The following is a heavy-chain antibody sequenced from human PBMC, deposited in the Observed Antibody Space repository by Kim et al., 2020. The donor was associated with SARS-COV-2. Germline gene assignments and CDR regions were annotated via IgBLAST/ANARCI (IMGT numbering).Heavy chain of an antibody. CDR2: IYYSGST. J-gene: IGHJ2*01. CDR3: ASPTAMASPYWYFDL. Sequence: SETLSLTCTVSGGSISSSSYYWGWIRQPPGKGLEWIGSIYYSGSTYYNPSLKSRVTISVDTSKNQFSLKLSSVTAADTAVYYCASPTAMASPYWYFDLWGPGPLGPVSS. CDR1: GGSISSSSYY. D-gene: IGHD5-18*01. V-gene: IGHV4-39*01.